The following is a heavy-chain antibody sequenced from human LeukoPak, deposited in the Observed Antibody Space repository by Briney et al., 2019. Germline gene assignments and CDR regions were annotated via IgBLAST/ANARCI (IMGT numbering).Heavy chain of an antibody. V-gene: IGHV4-59*01. CDR2: IHYSGST. Sequence: PSETLSLTCTVSSGSISTYYWSWIRQPPGKGLEWIGYIHYSGSTNYNPSLKSRVSISVETSKSHFSLKLTSVTAADTAVYYCARMATVTRSPFDYWGQGTLVTVSS. CDR3: ARMATVTRSPFDY. J-gene: IGHJ4*02. CDR1: SGSISTYY. D-gene: IGHD4-17*01.